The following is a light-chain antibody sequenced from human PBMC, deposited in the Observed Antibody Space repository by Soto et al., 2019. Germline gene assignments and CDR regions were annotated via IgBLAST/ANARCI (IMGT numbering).Light chain of an antibody. V-gene: IGLV2-14*01. CDR2: AVT. J-gene: IGLJ1*01. Sequence: QSVLTQPASVSGSPGQSITISCTGRRRDIGPFDYVSWHQQRPVKPPKLMIFAVTNRPSGVSDRFSGSKSGNTASLTISGLQTEDEADYYCSSYTSSSTPYVFGTGTKVTVL. CDR3: SSYTSSSTPYV. CDR1: RRDIGPFDY.